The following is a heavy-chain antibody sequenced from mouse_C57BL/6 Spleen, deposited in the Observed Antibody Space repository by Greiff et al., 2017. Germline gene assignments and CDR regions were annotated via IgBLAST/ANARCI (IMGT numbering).Heavy chain of an antibody. CDR1: GFSLTSYG. CDR2: IWRGGST. Sequence: VQLQESGPGLVQPSQSLSITCTVSGFSLTSYGVHWVRQSPGKGLEWLGVIWRGGSTDYNAAFMSRLSITKDNSKSQVFFKMNSLQADDTAIYYCAKTSGYGDYAMDYWGQGTSVTVSS. J-gene: IGHJ4*01. V-gene: IGHV2-5*01. CDR3: AKTSGYGDYAMDY. D-gene: IGHD2-2*01.